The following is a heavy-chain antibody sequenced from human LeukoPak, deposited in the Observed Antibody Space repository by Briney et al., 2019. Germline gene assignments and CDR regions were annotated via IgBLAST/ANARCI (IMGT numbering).Heavy chain of an antibody. J-gene: IGHJ4*02. Sequence: GGSLRLSCAASGFTFSTYGMSWVRQALGKGLEWVSAITSSGSNTYFADSVKGRFTISRDNSKNTLYLQMNSLRAEDTAVYYCAKDPTDFDSSGQTYFDYWGQGTLVTVSS. CDR3: AKDPTDFDSSGQTYFDY. CDR2: ITSSGSNT. CDR1: GFTFSTYG. V-gene: IGHV3-23*01. D-gene: IGHD3-22*01.